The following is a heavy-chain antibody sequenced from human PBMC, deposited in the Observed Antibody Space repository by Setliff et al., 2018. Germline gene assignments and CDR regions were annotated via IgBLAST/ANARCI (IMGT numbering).Heavy chain of an antibody. CDR3: RYWSGYYNNDY. CDR1: GASFSDYY. D-gene: IGHD3-3*01. J-gene: IGHJ4*02. V-gene: IGHV4-34*01. CDR2: INHSGST. Sequence: SETLSLTCTVYGASFSDYYWGWIRQPPGKGLEWIAEINHSGSTNYNPSLKSRVTISVDTSKNQFSLKLSSVTAADTAVYYCRYWSGYYNNDYWGQGTLVTVSS.